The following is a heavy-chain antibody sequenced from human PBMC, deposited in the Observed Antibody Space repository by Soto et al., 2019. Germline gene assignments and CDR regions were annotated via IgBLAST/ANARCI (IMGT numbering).Heavy chain of an antibody. J-gene: IGHJ1*01. D-gene: IGHD3-22*01. CDR2: IIPIFGTA. V-gene: IGHV1-69*12. CDR3: ARPDNYYDSSGYLSAEYFQH. CDR1: GGTFSSYA. Sequence: QVQLVQSGAAVKKPGSSVKVSCKASGGTFSSYAISWVRQAPGQGLEWMGGIIPIFGTANYAQKFQGRVTITADESTSTAYMELSSLRSEDTAVYYCARPDNYYDSSGYLSAEYFQHWGQGTLVTVSS.